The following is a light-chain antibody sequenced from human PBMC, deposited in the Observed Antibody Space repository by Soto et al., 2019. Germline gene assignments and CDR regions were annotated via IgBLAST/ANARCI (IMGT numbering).Light chain of an antibody. J-gene: IGLJ1*01. CDR2: STS. Sequence: QSVLTQPPSASGTPGQIVAISCSGSSSNIGSNTVTWYQQLPGTAPKLLIYSTSQRSSGVPGRFSGSKSGASASLPISGLQSEAEADYYCAAWDDRLDVYVFGTGTKVTVL. CDR3: AAWDDRLDVYV. V-gene: IGLV1-44*01. CDR1: SSNIGSNT.